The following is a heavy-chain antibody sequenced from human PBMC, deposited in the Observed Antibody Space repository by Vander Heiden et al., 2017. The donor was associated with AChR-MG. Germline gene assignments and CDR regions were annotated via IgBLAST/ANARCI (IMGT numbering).Heavy chain of an antibody. CDR1: GGTFSSYA. V-gene: IGHV1-69*01. D-gene: IGHD3-3*01. CDR3: ARDPITIFGVLQYYYYGMDV. Sequence: QVQLVQSGAEVTQPGSSVKVSCKASGGTFSSYAISWVRQAPGQGLEWMGGIIPICGTANYAQKFQGRVTITADESTSTAYMELSSLRSEDTAVYYCARDPITIFGVLQYYYYGMDVWGQGTTVTVSS. CDR2: IIPICGTA. J-gene: IGHJ6*02.